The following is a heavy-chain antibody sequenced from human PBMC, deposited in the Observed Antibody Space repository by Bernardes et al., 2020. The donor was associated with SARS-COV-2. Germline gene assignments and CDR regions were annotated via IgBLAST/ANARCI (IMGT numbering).Heavy chain of an antibody. J-gene: IGHJ4*02. D-gene: IGHD3-10*01. CDR2: ISSSSTSV. Sequence: GGSLRLSCEASGFPFNNYGMHWFRQAPGKGLKWVSYISSSSTSVSYTDSVKGRFTISRDNAKNSLYLQMNSLRAEDTAVYYCARVSRVRIELFHYQREIDFWGQGTLVTVSS. CDR1: GFPFNNYG. V-gene: IGHV3-48*01. CDR3: ARVSRVRIELFHYQREIDF.